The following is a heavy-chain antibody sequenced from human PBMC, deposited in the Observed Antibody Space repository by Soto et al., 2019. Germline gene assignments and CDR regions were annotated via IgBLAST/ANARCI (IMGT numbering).Heavy chain of an antibody. J-gene: IGHJ4*02. V-gene: IGHV3-21*04. CDR3: ARVHSSGHGVDY. CDR1: GFTFSNYN. D-gene: IGHD6-19*01. Sequence: GGSLRLSCVASGFTFSNYNMNWVRQAPGKGLEWVSHISGSSIYIHYADSVRGRFTISRDNAKNSVYLTAVTAADTALYYCARVHSSGHGVDYWGPGTLVTVSS. CDR2: ISGSSIYI.